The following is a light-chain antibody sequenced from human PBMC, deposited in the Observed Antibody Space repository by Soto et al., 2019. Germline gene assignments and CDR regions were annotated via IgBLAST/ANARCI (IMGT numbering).Light chain of an antibody. CDR3: QQRSNWT. J-gene: IGKJ4*01. CDR1: QSVSSY. CDR2: DAS. V-gene: IGKV3-11*01. Sequence: EIVLTQSPATLSLSPGERATLSCRASQSVSSYLAWYQQKPGQAPRLLIYDASNRATGIPARFSGSGSGTVFTLTISSLEPVDFAVYYCQQRSNWTFGGGTKLEIK.